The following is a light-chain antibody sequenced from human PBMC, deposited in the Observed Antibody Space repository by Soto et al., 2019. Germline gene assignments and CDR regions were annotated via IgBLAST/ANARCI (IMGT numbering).Light chain of an antibody. Sequence: QSALTQPASVSGSPGQSITISCTGTSSDVGSYNLVSWYQQHPGKAPKLMIYEVSKRPSGVSNRFSGPKSGNTASLTISGLQAEDEADYYCCSYAGSREVFGGGTKLTVL. J-gene: IGLJ2*01. CDR1: SSDVGSYNL. CDR3: CSYAGSREV. V-gene: IGLV2-23*02. CDR2: EVS.